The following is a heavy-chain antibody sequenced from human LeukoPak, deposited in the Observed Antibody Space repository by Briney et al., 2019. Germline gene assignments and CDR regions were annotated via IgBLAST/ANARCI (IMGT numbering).Heavy chain of an antibody. CDR2: ISSSSSYI. CDR3: ARGHLGTFIAVAGTNFDY. Sequence: GGSLRLSCAASGFTFSSYSMNWVRQAPGKGLEWVSSISSSSSYIYYADSVKGRFTISRDNAKNSLYLQMNSLRAEDTAVYYCARGHLGTFIAVAGTNFDYWGQGTLVTVSS. V-gene: IGHV3-21*01. D-gene: IGHD6-19*01. J-gene: IGHJ4*02. CDR1: GFTFSSYS.